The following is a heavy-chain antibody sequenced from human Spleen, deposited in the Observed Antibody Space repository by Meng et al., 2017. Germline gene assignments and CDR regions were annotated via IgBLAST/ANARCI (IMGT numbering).Heavy chain of an antibody. CDR1: GGSFSGYY. J-gene: IGHJ5*02. D-gene: IGHD3-3*01. CDR2: INHSGST. Sequence: QVQQWGAGLLKPSETLPLTCAVYGGSFSGYYCNWIRQPPGKGLGWIGEINHSGSTNYNPSLKSRLTISIDTSKNQISLRLTSVIAADTAVYYCVYFWSGYFTSGQGTLVTVSS. V-gene: IGHV4-34*01. CDR3: VYFWSGYFT.